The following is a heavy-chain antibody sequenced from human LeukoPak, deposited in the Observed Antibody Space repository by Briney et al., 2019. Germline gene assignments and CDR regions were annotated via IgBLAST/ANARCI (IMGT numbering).Heavy chain of an antibody. J-gene: IGHJ4*02. Sequence: GASVKVSCKASGYTFTSYDINWARQATGQGLEWMGWMNPNSGNTGYAQKFQGRVTMTRDTSISTAYMELSSLRSEDTAVYYCARDRPYYCSSTSCGGSSFDYWGQGTLVTVSS. D-gene: IGHD2-2*01. V-gene: IGHV1-8*02. CDR3: ARDRPYYCSSTSCGGSSFDY. CDR2: MNPNSGNT. CDR1: GYTFTSYD.